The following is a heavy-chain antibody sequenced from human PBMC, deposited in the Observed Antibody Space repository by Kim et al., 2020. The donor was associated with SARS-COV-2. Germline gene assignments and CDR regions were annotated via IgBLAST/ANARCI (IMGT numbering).Heavy chain of an antibody. D-gene: IGHD4-4*01. J-gene: IGHJ2*01. Sequence: NHTPPLKSRVTMSVDTSNNQFSLRLNSVTAADAAMYYCARRYSNYWYFDLWGRGTLVTVSS. CDR3: ARRYSNYWYFDL. V-gene: IGHV4-59*08.